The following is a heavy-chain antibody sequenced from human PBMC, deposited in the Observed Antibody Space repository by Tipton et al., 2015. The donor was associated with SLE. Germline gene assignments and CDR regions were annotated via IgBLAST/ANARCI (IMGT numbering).Heavy chain of an antibody. J-gene: IGHJ5*02. Sequence: QSGPEVKKPGSSVKVSCTSSGGTFNSYAFNWVRQAPGQGLEWMGGIIPIFGTPHFAQKFQGRVTINVDESTTTAYLELSSLRSDDTAVYYCATTTTISMAGTLDHWGPGIMVTVSS. D-gene: IGHD6-19*01. V-gene: IGHV1-69*01. CDR3: ATTTTISMAGTLDH. CDR2: IIPIFGTP. CDR1: GGTFNSYA.